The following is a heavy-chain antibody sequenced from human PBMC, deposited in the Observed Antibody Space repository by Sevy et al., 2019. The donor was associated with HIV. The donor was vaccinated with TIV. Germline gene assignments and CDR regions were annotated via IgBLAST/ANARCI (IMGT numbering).Heavy chain of an antibody. CDR2: IRQDGSEK. D-gene: IGHD4-17*01. CDR3: AREGASMTTRSPSAFDI. CDR1: GFTFSSYW. Sequence: GGSLRLSCAASGFTFSSYWMTWVRQAPGKGLEWVANIRQDGSEKYYAASVKGRFTISRDNTKNSLYLQMNSLRAEDTAVYYCAREGASMTTRSPSAFDIWGQGTLVTVSS. J-gene: IGHJ3*02. V-gene: IGHV3-7*01.